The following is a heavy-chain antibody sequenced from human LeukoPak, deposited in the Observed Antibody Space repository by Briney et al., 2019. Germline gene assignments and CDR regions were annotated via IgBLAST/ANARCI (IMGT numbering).Heavy chain of an antibody. Sequence: GGSLRLSCAASGFTFSSYAMSWVRQAPGQGLEWVSAISASGGSTYYADSVKGRFTISRDNSKNTLYLQMNSLRAEDTAVYYCAKAQWEVVAAFDYWGQGTLVTVSS. CDR3: AKAQWEVVAAFDY. V-gene: IGHV3-23*01. J-gene: IGHJ4*02. D-gene: IGHD2-15*01. CDR2: ISASGGST. CDR1: GFTFSSYA.